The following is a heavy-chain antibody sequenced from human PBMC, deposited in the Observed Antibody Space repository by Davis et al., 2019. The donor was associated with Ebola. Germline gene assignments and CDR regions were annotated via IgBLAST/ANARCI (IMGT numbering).Heavy chain of an antibody. D-gene: IGHD4-17*01. CDR3: ARGYYGDYQ. V-gene: IGHV3-23*01. J-gene: IGHJ4*02. CDR2: ISGSGGGT. Sequence: PGGSLRLSCAASGFRFSDYAMSWVRQAPGKGLEWVSTISGSGGGTFYADSVKGRFSISRDNSIYTLYLQMNSPRAEDTAIYYCARGYYGDYQWGQGTLVTVSS. CDR1: GFRFSDYA.